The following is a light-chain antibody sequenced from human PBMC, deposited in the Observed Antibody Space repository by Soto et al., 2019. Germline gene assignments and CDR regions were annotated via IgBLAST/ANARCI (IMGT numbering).Light chain of an antibody. CDR2: GAS. CDR1: RHVYINA. V-gene: IGKV3-20*01. J-gene: IGKJ3*01. Sequence: VVLTQSPATLSLSPGDRATLSCRASRHVYINALGWYQQKPGRTPTLLIYGASIRATDIPDRFSATGSGTDFSLTISGVEPEDSAVYCCQQYGASPFTFGPGTRLEI. CDR3: QQYGASPFT.